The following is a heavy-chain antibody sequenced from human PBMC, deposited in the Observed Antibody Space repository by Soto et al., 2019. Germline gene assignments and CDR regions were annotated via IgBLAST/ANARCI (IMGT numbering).Heavy chain of an antibody. CDR3: AKDRFGGWLPFDY. J-gene: IGHJ4*02. V-gene: IGHV1-69*13. Sequence: GASVKVSCKASGGTFSSYAISWVRQAPGQGLEWMGGIIPIFGTTNYAQKLQGRVTITADASTSTAYMELRSLRSEDTAVYYCAKDRFGGWLPFDYWGQGTLVTVSS. CDR2: IIPIFGTT. D-gene: IGHD6-19*01. CDR1: GGTFSSYA.